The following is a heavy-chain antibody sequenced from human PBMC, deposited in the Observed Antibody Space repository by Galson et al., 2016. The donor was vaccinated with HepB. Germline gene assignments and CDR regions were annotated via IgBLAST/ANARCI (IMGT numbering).Heavy chain of an antibody. CDR1: GGTFSTYG. J-gene: IGHJ4*02. D-gene: IGHD6-13*01. V-gene: IGHV1-69*13. CDR3: ARSGKAAAWTLRH. CDR2: IMPILRTT. Sequence: SVKVSCKASGGTFSTYGFSWVRQAPGQGLEWMGGIMPILRTTNYAQKFQDRVTITADDSTSTAYMELTHLKSDDTASYFCARSGKAAAWTLRHWGRGTLVTVSS.